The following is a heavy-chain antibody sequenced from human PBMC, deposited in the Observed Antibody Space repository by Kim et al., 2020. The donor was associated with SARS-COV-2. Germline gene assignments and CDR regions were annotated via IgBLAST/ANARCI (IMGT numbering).Heavy chain of an antibody. Sequence: QPPGKGLEAIGYIYYSGSTNYTPSPRSRVTISIDTSRLPFALKLSSVTAAGPAVYYCAGLVDYDLLTGYFYVAYWGQGSLVTVSS. D-gene: IGHD3-9*01. V-gene: IGHV4-59*03. CDR3: AGLVDYDLLTGYFYVAY. J-gene: IGHJ4*02. CDR2: IYYSGST.